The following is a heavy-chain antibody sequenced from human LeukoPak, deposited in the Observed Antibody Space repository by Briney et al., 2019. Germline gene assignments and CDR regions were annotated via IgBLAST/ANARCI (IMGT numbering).Heavy chain of an antibody. J-gene: IGHJ4*02. Sequence: GGSLRLSCEASRLNVSGDYMSWVRQAPGKGLQWVSLIYRGGDTYYADSVKGRFTIYRHNSENTLYLQMSSLRTDDTAIYYCASRMTFGGPGTLVTVSS. CDR2: IYRGGDT. CDR3: ASRMTF. V-gene: IGHV3-53*04. CDR1: RLNVSGDY. D-gene: IGHD2/OR15-2a*01.